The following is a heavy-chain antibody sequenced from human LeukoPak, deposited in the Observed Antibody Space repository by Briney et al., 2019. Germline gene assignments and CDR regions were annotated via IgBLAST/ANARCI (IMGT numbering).Heavy chain of an antibody. CDR3: ARDPTIFGVVTTYYFDY. CDR2: ISSSGSTI. CDR1: GSTFSSYE. D-gene: IGHD3-3*01. J-gene: IGHJ4*02. Sequence: GGSLRLSCAASGSTFSSYEMNWVRQAPGKGLEWVSYISSSGSTIYYADSVKGRFTISRDNAKNSLYLQMNSLRAEDTAVYYCARDPTIFGVVTTYYFDYWGQGTLVTVSS. V-gene: IGHV3-48*03.